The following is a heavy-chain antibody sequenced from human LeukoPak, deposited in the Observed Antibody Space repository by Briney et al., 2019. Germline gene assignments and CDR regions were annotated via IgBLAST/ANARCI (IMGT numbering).Heavy chain of an antibody. CDR1: GGTFSSYA. CDR2: IIPIFGTA. D-gene: IGHD2-2*01. V-gene: IGHV1-69*13. CDR3: AVLPCSSTSWRCDY. J-gene: IGHJ4*02. Sequence: SVKVSCKASGGTFSSYAISWVRQAPGQGLEWMGGIIPIFGTANYAQKFQGRVTITADESTSTAYMELSSLRSEDTAVYYCAVLPCSSTSWRCDYWGQGTLVTVSS.